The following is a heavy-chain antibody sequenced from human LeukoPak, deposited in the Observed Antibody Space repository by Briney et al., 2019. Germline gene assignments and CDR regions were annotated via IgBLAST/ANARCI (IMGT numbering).Heavy chain of an antibody. Sequence: GESLKISCKGSGYSFTSYWIGWVRQKPGKGLEWMGIIYPGDSDTRNSPSLQGQVIISVDKSISTAYLQWSSLKASDTAMYYCARSSHYYYGSGPLHAYYFDYWGQGTLVTVPS. CDR1: GYSFTSYW. V-gene: IGHV5-51*01. J-gene: IGHJ4*02. CDR2: IYPGDSDT. CDR3: ARSSHYYYGSGPLHAYYFDY. D-gene: IGHD3-10*01.